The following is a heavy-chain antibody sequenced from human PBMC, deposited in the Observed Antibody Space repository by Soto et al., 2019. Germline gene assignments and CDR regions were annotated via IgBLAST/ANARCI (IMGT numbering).Heavy chain of an antibody. CDR2: IDPSDSYT. CDR3: ARSGSVVGAAITDY. J-gene: IGHJ4*02. Sequence: GESLKISCKGSGYIFTSYWISWVRQMPGKGLEWMGRIDPSDSYTKYSPSFQGHVTISADKSINTAHLHWRSLKAADTAMYYCARSGSVVGAAITDYWGQGTLVTVS. CDR1: GYIFTSYW. D-gene: IGHD1-26*01. V-gene: IGHV5-10-1*01.